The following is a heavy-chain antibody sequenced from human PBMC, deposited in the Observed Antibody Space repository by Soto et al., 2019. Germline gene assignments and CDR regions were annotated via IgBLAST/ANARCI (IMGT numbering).Heavy chain of an antibody. J-gene: IGHJ4*02. Sequence: KPSETLSLTCTVSGGSISSYYWSWIRQPAGKGLEWIGRIYTSGSTNYNPSLKSRVTMSVDTSKNQFSLKLSSVTAADTAVYYCARNNYDFWSGCYDYWGQGTLVTVSS. V-gene: IGHV4-4*07. D-gene: IGHD3-3*01. CDR1: GGSISSYY. CDR3: ARNNYDFWSGCYDY. CDR2: IYTSGST.